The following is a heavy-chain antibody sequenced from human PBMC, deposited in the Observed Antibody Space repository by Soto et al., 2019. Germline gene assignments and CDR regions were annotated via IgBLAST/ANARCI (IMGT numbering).Heavy chain of an antibody. Sequence: QLQLQESGPGLVKPSETLSLTCTVSGGSISSSSYYWGWIRQPPGKGLEWIGSIYYSGSTYYNPSPKRPVTTPVDTSTHQFSLKLGSVTAADTAVYYCARRLYYDSSGFEGGGMDVWGQGTTVTVSS. CDR1: GGSISSSSYY. V-gene: IGHV4-39*01. CDR3: ARRLYYDSSGFEGGGMDV. J-gene: IGHJ6*02. D-gene: IGHD3-22*01. CDR2: IYYSGST.